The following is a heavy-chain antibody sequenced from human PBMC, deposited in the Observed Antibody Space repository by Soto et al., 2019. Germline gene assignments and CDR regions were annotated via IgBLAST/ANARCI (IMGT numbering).Heavy chain of an antibody. CDR2: ISYDGSNK. CDR3: AKDLSIAAAGTFDC. Sequence: PGGSLRLSCAASGFTFSSYGMHWVRQAPGKGLEWVAVISYDGSNKYYADSVKGRFTTSRDNSKNTLYLQMNSLRAEDTAVYYCAKDLSIAAAGTFDCWGQGTLVTVSS. V-gene: IGHV3-30*18. D-gene: IGHD6-13*01. J-gene: IGHJ4*02. CDR1: GFTFSSYG.